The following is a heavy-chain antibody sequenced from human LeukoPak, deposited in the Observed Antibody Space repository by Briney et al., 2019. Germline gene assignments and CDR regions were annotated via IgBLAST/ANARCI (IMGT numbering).Heavy chain of an antibody. D-gene: IGHD3-3*01. CDR2: ISSTGRYL. V-gene: IGHV3-21*04. CDR3: AKGGREALRFVEWLSDYYYYMDV. J-gene: IGHJ6*03. Sequence: AGTLRLSSAAYRFTLSSDNMNRVPPAPGKGLEWGIYISSTGRYLYYADSVKGGFTSSRDITKNTLYLQMNSLRAEDTAVYYCAKGGREALRFVEWLSDYYYYMDVWGKGTTVTVSS. CDR1: RFTLSSDN.